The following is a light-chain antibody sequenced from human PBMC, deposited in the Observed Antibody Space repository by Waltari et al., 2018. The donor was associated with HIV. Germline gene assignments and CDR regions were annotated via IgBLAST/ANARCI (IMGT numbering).Light chain of an antibody. J-gene: IGKJ4*01. CDR3: QQSHSTPLT. CDR1: QSISNY. CDR2: AAS. V-gene: IGKV1-39*01. Sequence: DIQMTQSPYSLSASVGDRVTITCRASQSISNYLNWYQQKPGKAPKLLIYAASSLQSGVPARFSGSGSGTAFTLTISSLQPEDFASYYCQQSHSTPLTFGGGPKVEIK.